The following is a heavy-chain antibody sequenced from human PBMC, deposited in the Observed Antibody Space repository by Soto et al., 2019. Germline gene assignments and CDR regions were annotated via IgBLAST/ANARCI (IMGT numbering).Heavy chain of an antibody. D-gene: IGHD3-10*01. V-gene: IGHV1-18*01. J-gene: IGHJ4*02. CDR3: ARSLGSGTGFDY. CDR1: GYTFTNYG. CDR2: ISGYNGDT. Sequence: QVQLVQSGAAVKKPGASVKVSCKASGYTFTNYGSSWVRQAPGQGREWNGWISGYNGDTKNAQKLQGRVTVTTDTSTSTTYMELRSLRSDDTAIYDCARSLGSGTGFDYWGQGTLVPVSS.